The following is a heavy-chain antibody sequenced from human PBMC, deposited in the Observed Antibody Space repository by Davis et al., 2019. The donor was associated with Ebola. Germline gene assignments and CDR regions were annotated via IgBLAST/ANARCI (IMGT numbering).Heavy chain of an antibody. Sequence: GESLKISCAASGFTFSSYWMSWVRQAPGKGLEWVANIKQDGSEKYYVDSVKGRFTISRDNAENSLYLQMNSLRAEDTAVYYCARDGGYCSSTSCYYYYYGMDVWGKGTTVTVSS. CDR1: GFTFSSYW. CDR3: ARDGGYCSSTSCYYYYYGMDV. D-gene: IGHD2-2*01. V-gene: IGHV3-7*01. J-gene: IGHJ6*04. CDR2: IKQDGSEK.